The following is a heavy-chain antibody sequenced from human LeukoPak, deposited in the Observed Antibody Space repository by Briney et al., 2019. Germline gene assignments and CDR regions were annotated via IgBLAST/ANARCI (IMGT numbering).Heavy chain of an antibody. J-gene: IGHJ4*02. CDR2: IKQDGSEK. D-gene: IGHD1-20*01. CDR1: GFTFSSYW. V-gene: IGHV3-7*01. CDR3: ARDNWNDGGLEYFDY. Sequence: GGSLRLSCAASGFTFSSYWMSWVRQAPGKGLEWVANIKQDGSEKYYVDSVKGRFTISRDNAKNSLYLQMNSLRAEDTAVYYCARDNWNDGGLEYFDYWGQGTLVTVSS.